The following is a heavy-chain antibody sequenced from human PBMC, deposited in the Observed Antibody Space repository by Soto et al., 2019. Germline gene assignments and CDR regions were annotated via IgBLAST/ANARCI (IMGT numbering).Heavy chain of an antibody. Sequence: GGSLRLSCAASGFKFSNYAMSWGRQAPGKGLEWVSLISAAGGGTYYADSVNGRFTISRDNSHNTLYLQVHSLTAEDTAVYYCAKDRRAGGNSAFYFDLWGQGAQVTVSS. CDR3: AKDRRAGGNSAFYFDL. CDR2: ISAAGGGT. V-gene: IGHV3-23*01. J-gene: IGHJ4*02. CDR1: GFKFSNYA. D-gene: IGHD3-16*01.